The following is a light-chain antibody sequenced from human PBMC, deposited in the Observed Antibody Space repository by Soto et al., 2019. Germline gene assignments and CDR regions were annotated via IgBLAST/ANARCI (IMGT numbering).Light chain of an antibody. CDR2: DAS. V-gene: IGKV3-11*01. CDR3: QQRSNLIT. J-gene: IGKJ5*01. Sequence: EIVLTQSPATLSLSPGERATLSCRASQSVSSYLAWYQQKPGQAPRLLIYDASNRATVIPARFSGSGSGTDFTLTISSLEPEHFAVYYCQQRSNLITFGQGTRLEIK. CDR1: QSVSSY.